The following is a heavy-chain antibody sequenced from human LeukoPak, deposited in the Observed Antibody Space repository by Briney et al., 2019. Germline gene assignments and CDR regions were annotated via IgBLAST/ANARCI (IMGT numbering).Heavy chain of an antibody. CDR2: VYHSGVT. Sequence: GSLRLSCAASGFTFSSYSMNWVRQAPGKGLEWIGSVYHSGVTFENPSLRSRVTLSVDTSKNQVSLKVSSVTAADTAVYYCATGRYFRFFDYWGQGTLVTVSS. V-gene: IGHV4-59*04. D-gene: IGHD3-9*01. CDR3: ATGRYFRFFDY. CDR1: GFTFSSYS. J-gene: IGHJ4*02.